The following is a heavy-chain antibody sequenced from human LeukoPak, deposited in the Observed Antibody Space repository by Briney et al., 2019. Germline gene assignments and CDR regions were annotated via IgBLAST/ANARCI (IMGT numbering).Heavy chain of an antibody. CDR1: GFTFDDYA. V-gene: IGHV3-9*01. CDR2: ISWNSGSI. Sequence: GGSLRLSCAASGFTFDDYAMHWVRQAPGKGLEWVSSISWNSGSIGYADSVKGRFTISRDSAKKSLYLRMNSLRAEDTALFYCAKDMRYDSSGCFDYRGQGTLVTVSP. J-gene: IGHJ4*02. CDR3: AKDMRYDSSGCFDY. D-gene: IGHD3-22*01.